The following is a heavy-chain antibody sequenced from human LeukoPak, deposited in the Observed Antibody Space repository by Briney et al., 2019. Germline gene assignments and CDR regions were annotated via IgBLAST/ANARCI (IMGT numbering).Heavy chain of an antibody. J-gene: IGHJ4*02. CDR3: AKDQSRVGASDPFDY. Sequence: PGGSLRLSCAASGFTFSSCDMTWVRQAPGKGLEWVSSISGSGATTYYADSVKGRFTISRDNSNNTVYLQMNSLRAEDTAVYYCAKDQSRVGASDPFDYWGQGMQVGVSS. CDR1: GFTFSSCD. V-gene: IGHV3-23*01. D-gene: IGHD1-26*01. CDR2: ISGSGATT.